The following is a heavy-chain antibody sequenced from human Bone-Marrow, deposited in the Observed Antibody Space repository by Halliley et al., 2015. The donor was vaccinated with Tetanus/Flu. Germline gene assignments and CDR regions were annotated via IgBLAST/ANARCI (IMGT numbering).Heavy chain of an antibody. V-gene: IGHV3-11*03. CDR2: YT. D-gene: IGHD2-21*02. J-gene: IGHJ4*02. Sequence: YTKYAASVKARFTISRDNAKNSLFLQLNSLRAGDPAVYYCAKSHYFRGGDCCSISWDRYFIAYWGQGTLVTVSA. CDR3: AKSHYFRGGDCCSISWDRYFIAY.